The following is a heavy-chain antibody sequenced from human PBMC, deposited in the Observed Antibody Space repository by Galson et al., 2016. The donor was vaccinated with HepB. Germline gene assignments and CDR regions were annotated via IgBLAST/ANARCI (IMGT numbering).Heavy chain of an antibody. CDR3: ARGRGVDV. Sequence: SLRLSCAASGFSFGSYAMHWVRQTPAKGLEWVAVISGDGTNKYYADSVKGRFTISRDNAKNSLYLQMNSLRGEDTAVYYCARGRGVDVWGQGTTVTVSS. CDR1: GFSFGSYA. CDR2: ISGDGTNK. V-gene: IGHV3-30*03. J-gene: IGHJ6*02.